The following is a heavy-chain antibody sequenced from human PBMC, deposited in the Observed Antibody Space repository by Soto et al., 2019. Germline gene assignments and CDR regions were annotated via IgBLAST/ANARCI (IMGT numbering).Heavy chain of an antibody. CDR2: ISYDGSNK. CDR1: GFTFSSYG. Sequence: QVQLVESGGGVVQPGRSLRLSCAASGFTFSSYGMHWVRQAPGKVLEWVAVISYDGSNKYYADSVKGRFTISRDNSKNTLYLQMNSLRAEDTAVYYCAKDSRLLWFGDSMDVWGQGTTVTVSS. J-gene: IGHJ6*02. V-gene: IGHV3-30*18. CDR3: AKDSRLLWFGDSMDV. D-gene: IGHD3-10*01.